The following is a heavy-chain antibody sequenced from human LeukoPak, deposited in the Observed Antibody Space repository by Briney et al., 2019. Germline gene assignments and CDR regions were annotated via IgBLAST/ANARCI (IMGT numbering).Heavy chain of an antibody. CDR2: ISSSSSYI. Sequence: GGSLRLSCAASGSSFSSFSMNWVRQAPGKGLEWVSSISSSSSYIYYAGSVKGRFTISRDNVKNSLFLQMHSLRGDDTAVYYCARALAREFNSYHYYMDVWGKGTTVTVSS. V-gene: IGHV3-21*01. J-gene: IGHJ6*03. D-gene: IGHD3-10*01. CDR3: ARALAREFNSYHYYMDV. CDR1: GSSFSSFS.